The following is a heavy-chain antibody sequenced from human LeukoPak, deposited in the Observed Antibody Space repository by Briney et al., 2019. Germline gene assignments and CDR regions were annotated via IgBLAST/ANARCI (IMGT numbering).Heavy chain of an antibody. Sequence: KPSETLSLTCAVYGGSFSGYYWSWIRQPPGKGLEWIGEINHSGSTNYNPSLKSRVTISVDTSKNQFSLKLSSVTAADTAVYYCARELWDSSSPRACDPWGQGTLVTVSS. V-gene: IGHV4-34*01. CDR1: GGSFSGYY. CDR2: INHSGST. D-gene: IGHD6-6*01. J-gene: IGHJ5*02. CDR3: ARELWDSSSPRACDP.